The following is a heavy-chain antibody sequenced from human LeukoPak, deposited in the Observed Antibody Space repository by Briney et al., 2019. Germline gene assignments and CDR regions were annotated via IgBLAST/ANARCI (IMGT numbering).Heavy chain of an antibody. J-gene: IGHJ6*04. Sequence: GASVKVSCKASGYTFTSYGISWVRQAPGQGLEWMGWISAYNGNTNYAQKLQGRVTMTTDTSTSTAYMELRSLRSDDTAVYYCARGRYCSGGSCYPWSSYYYYYGMDVWGKGTTVTVSS. CDR3: ARGRYCSGGSCYPWSSYYYYYGMDV. V-gene: IGHV1-18*04. CDR1: GYTFTSYG. CDR2: ISAYNGNT. D-gene: IGHD2-15*01.